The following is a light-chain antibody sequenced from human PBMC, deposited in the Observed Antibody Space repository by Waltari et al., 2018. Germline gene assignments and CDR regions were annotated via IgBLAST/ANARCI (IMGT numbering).Light chain of an antibody. CDR2: RNN. V-gene: IGLV1-47*01. CDR1: SSNLGSNY. J-gene: IGLJ1*01. CDR3: AAWDESHYV. Sequence: QSVLTQPPSASRTPGQRVSISCSGRSSNLGSNYLYWYQQLPGAPPKLLIYRNNQRPPGVPDRFSASKYGTSASLAISGLRSEDEAVYYCAAWDESHYVFGPGTKVTVL.